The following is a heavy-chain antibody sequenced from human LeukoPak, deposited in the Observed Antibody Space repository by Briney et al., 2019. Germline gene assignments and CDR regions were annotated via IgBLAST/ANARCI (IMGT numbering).Heavy chain of an antibody. CDR3: AKNLYCGGGSCYPSALGMDA. CDR1: GLTFNNYA. Sequence: GGSLRLSCAVSGLTFNNYAMSWVRQAPRKGLEWVSAISKSGDHTYYAASAKGRFTIYRDNSKNTQYLQMNSLRAEDTAVYYCAKNLYCGGGSCYPSALGMDAWGQGTTVTVSS. V-gene: IGHV3-23*01. J-gene: IGHJ6*02. CDR2: ISKSGDHT. D-gene: IGHD2-15*01.